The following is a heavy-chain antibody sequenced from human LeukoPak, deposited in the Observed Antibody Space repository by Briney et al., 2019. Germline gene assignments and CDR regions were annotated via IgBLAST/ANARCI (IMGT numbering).Heavy chain of an antibody. J-gene: IGHJ4*02. D-gene: IGHD2-2*01. CDR3: ASGFGFDCSSTSCSYFDY. CDR2: IKQDGSEK. Sequence: PGGSLRLSCAASGFTFSSYWMSWVRQAPGKGLEWVANIKQDGSEKYYVDSVKGRFTISRDNAKNSLYLQMNSLRDEDTAVYYCASGFGFDCSSTSCSYFDYWGQGTLVTVSS. CDR1: GFTFSSYW. V-gene: IGHV3-7*01.